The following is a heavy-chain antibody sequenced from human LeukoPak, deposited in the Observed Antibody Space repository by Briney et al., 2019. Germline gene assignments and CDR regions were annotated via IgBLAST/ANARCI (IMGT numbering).Heavy chain of an antibody. J-gene: IGHJ6*03. CDR3: ARQYYDFWSGAYYYMDV. Sequence: GESLKISCKGSGYSFTSYWIGWVRQMPGKGLEWMGIIYPGDSDTRYSPSFQGQVTISADKSISTAYLQWSSLKASDTAMYYCARQYYDFWSGAYYYMDVWGKGTTVTVSS. CDR2: IYPGDSDT. D-gene: IGHD3-3*01. V-gene: IGHV5-51*01. CDR1: GYSFTSYW.